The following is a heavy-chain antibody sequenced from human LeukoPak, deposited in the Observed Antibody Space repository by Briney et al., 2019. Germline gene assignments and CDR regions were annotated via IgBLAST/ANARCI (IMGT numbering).Heavy chain of an antibody. J-gene: IGHJ4*02. CDR2: ISWDGGST. V-gene: IGHV3-43*01. D-gene: IGHD5-18*01. CDR1: GFTFDDYT. CDR3: VKDIGVRIRYTYGTDY. Sequence: GGSLRLSCAASGFTFDDYTMHWVRQAPGRGLEWVSLISWDGGSTYYADSVKGRFTISRDISKNSLYLQMNSLRIEDTALYYCVKDIGVRIRYTYGTDYWGQGTLVTVSS.